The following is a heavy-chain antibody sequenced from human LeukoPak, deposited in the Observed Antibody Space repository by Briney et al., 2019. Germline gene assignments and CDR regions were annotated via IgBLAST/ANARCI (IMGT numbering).Heavy chain of an antibody. CDR2: INSDGINT. V-gene: IGHV3-74*01. J-gene: IGHJ4*02. Sequence: PGGSLRLSCAASGFTFSNYWMHWVRQAPGKGLVWVSRINSDGINTSYADSVKGRFTISRDNNKNSLYLQMNSLRAEDTAFYYCAKAGSDTSPYYFDYWGQGTLVTVSS. CDR3: AKAGSDTSPYYFDY. D-gene: IGHD3-10*01. CDR1: GFTFSNYW.